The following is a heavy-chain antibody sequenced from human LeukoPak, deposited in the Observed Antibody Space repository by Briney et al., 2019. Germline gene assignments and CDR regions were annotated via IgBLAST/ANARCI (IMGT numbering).Heavy chain of an antibody. CDR3: ASSPWGGDIFDY. CDR2: IGAYNGNT. D-gene: IGHD2-21*02. CDR1: GYTFTSYG. J-gene: IGHJ4*02. V-gene: IGHV1-18*01. Sequence: ASVNVSFKSSGYTFTSYGISWVRQAPGQRLEWMGWIGAYNGNTNYAQKLQGSVTMTTATSTSTGYMALRSLRSHDTAVYYCASSPWGGDIFDYWGQGTLVTVSS.